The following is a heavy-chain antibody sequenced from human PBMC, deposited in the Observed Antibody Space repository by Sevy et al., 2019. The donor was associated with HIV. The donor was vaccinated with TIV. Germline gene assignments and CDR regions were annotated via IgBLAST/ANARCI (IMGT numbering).Heavy chain of an antibody. Sequence: SETLSLTCTVSGDSISSGYYYWTWIRQHPGKGLGWIGYIYYSGSTYYNPSLQSRLTIPIDTSKNQFSLRLTSVTAADTAFYYYAREDSSTYYFDYWGQGTLVTVSS. CDR3: AREDSSTYYFDY. V-gene: IGHV4-31*03. CDR2: IYYSGST. D-gene: IGHD5-18*01. CDR1: GDSISSGYYY. J-gene: IGHJ4*02.